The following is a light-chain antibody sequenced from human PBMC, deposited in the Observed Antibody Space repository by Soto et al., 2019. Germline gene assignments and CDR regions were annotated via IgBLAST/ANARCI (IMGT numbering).Light chain of an antibody. V-gene: IGKV2-28*01. Sequence: DIVMTQSPLSLPVTPGEPASISCRASQSLLHSNGYTYLDWYLQKPGQSPQLQIYLGSTRASGVPDRFSGSGSGTDFTLKISRVEAEDVGLYYCMQALQTPLTFGGGTKVEIK. J-gene: IGKJ4*01. CDR2: LGS. CDR3: MQALQTPLT. CDR1: QSLLHSNGYTY.